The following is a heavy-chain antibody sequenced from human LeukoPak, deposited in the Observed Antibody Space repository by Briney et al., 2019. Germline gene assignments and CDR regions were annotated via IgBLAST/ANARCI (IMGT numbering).Heavy chain of an antibody. CDR2: INPNSGGT. D-gene: IGHD2-2*01. J-gene: IGHJ3*02. Sequence: ASVKVSCKASGYTFTGYYMHWVRQAPGQGHEWMGWINPNSGGTNYAQKFQGRVTMTRDTSISTAYMELSRLRSDDTAVYYCARFSIVVVPAESNAFDIWGQGTMVTVSS. CDR1: GYTFTGYY. V-gene: IGHV1-2*02. CDR3: ARFSIVVVPAESNAFDI.